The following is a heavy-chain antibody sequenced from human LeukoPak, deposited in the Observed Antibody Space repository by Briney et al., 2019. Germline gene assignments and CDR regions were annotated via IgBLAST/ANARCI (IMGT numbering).Heavy chain of an antibody. V-gene: IGHV3-30-3*01. CDR1: GFTFSSYA. J-gene: IGHJ4*02. D-gene: IGHD2-21*01. CDR3: ASLSPLAYCGGDCYSDY. CDR2: ISYDGSNK. Sequence: PGGSLRLSCAASGFTFSSYAMHWVRQASGKGLEWVTVISYDGSNKYYADSVKGRFTISRDNSKNTLYLQMNSLTAEDTAVYYCASLSPLAYCGGDCYSDYWGQGTLVTVSS.